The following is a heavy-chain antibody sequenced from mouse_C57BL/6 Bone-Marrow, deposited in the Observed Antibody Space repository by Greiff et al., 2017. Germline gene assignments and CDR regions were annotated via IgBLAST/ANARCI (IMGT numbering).Heavy chain of an antibody. D-gene: IGHD2-3*01. J-gene: IGHJ3*01. CDR2: IDPSDSET. V-gene: IGHV1-52*01. CDR1: GYTFTSYW. Sequence: QVQLQQPGAELVRPGSSVKLSCKASGYTFTSYWMHWVKQRPIQGLEWIGNIDPSDSETHYNQKFKDKATLTVDKSSSTAYMQLSSLTSEDSAVYYCARSGGYYERFAYWGQGTLVTVSA. CDR3: ARSGGYYERFAY.